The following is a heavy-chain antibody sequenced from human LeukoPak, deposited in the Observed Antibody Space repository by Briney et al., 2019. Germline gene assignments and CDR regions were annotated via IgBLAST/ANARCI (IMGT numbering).Heavy chain of an antibody. V-gene: IGHV1-18*04. D-gene: IGHD3-10*01. CDR2: ISAYNGNT. Sequence: ASVKVNCKASGYPFRSHGLSWLRQATGPALDLMGWISAYNGNTNYAQKLQGRVTMTTDTSTSTAYMELRSLRSDDTAVYYCARDYYGSGSSLDYWGQGTLVTVSS. J-gene: IGHJ4*02. CDR1: GYPFRSHG. CDR3: ARDYYGSGSSLDY.